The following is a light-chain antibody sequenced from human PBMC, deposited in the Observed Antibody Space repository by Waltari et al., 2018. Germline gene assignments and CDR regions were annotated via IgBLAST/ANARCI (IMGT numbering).Light chain of an antibody. CDR2: EDS. CDR1: SSNIGNNY. CDR3: GTWDSSLSGAV. V-gene: IGLV1-51*02. J-gene: IGLJ7*01. Sequence: QSVLTQPPSVSAAPGQRVTISCSGGSSNIGNNYVSWYRQFPGTATKLLIYEDSARPSGIPGRFSGSKSGTSATLDITGLQAGDEAEYYCGTWDSSLSGAVFGGGTHLTVL.